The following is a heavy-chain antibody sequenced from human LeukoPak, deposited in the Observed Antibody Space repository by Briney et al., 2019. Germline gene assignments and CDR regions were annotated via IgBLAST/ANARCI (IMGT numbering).Heavy chain of an antibody. CDR1: GGSFSGYY. D-gene: IGHD6-13*01. Sequence: SETLSLTCAVYGGSFSGYYWSWIRQPPGKGLEWIGEINHSGSTNYNPSLKSRVTISVDTSKNQFSLKLSSVTAADTAVYYCARSGSSWYRKVAHDAFDIWGQGTMVTVSS. V-gene: IGHV4-34*01. CDR2: INHSGST. CDR3: ARSGSSWYRKVAHDAFDI. J-gene: IGHJ3*02.